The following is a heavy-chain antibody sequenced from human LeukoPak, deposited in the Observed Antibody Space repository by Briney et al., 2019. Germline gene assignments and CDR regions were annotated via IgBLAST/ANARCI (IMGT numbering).Heavy chain of an antibody. CDR2: ISSSGSTI. D-gene: IGHD3-10*02. V-gene: IGHV3-48*03. CDR3: AELGVTMIGGV. Sequence: GGSLRLSCAASGFTSSSYEMNWVRQAPGKGLEWVSYISSSGSTIYYADSVKGRFTISRDNAKNSLYLQMNSLRAEDTAVYYCAELGVTMIGGVWGKGTTVTISS. J-gene: IGHJ6*04. CDR1: GFTSSSYE.